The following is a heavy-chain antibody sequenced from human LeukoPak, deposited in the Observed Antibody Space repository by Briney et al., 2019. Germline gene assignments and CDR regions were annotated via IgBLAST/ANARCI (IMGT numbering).Heavy chain of an antibody. CDR1: GYTLTELS. CDR3: ATASWRWLQFSFDY. CDR2: FDPEDGET. V-gene: IGHV1-24*01. J-gene: IGHJ4*02. Sequence: ASVKVSRKVSGYTLTELSMHWVRQAPGKGLEWMGGFDPEDGETIYAQKFQGRVTMTEDTSTDTAYMELSSLRSEDTAVYYCATASWRWLQFSFDYWGQGTLVTVSS. D-gene: IGHD5-24*01.